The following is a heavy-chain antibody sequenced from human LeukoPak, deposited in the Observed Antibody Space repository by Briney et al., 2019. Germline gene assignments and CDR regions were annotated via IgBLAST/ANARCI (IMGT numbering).Heavy chain of an antibody. J-gene: IGHJ5*02. Sequence: PSETLSLTCTVSGGSISSGSYYWSWIRQPAGKGLEWIGRIYTSGSTNYNPSLKSRVTISVDTSKNQFSLKLSSVTAADTAVYYCARDPPGIVGYNWFDPWGQGTLVTVSS. CDR3: ARDPPGIVGYNWFDP. CDR1: GGSISSGSYY. V-gene: IGHV4-61*02. D-gene: IGHD1-26*01. CDR2: IYTSGST.